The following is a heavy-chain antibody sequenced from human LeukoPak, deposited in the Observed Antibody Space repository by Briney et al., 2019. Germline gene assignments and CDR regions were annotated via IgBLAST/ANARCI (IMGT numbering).Heavy chain of an antibody. V-gene: IGHV1-24*01. CDR3: ATAPSSYGYATLVY. Sequence: ASGKVSGKASGYTLTELAKQGGRQAPGKGQEWRGGFDPEDGETIYAQKFQGRVTMTEDTSTDTAYMELSSLRSEDTAVYYCATAPSSYGYATLVYWGQGTLVTVSS. D-gene: IGHD5-18*01. J-gene: IGHJ4*02. CDR2: FDPEDGET. CDR1: GYTLTELA.